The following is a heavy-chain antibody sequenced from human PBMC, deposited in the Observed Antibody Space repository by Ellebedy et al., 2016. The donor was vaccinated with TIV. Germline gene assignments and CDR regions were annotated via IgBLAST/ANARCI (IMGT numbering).Heavy chain of an antibody. CDR1: GFTFRNYG. CDR3: AKEPELHAGTWYYDL. J-gene: IGHJ2*01. V-gene: IGHV3-30*18. CDR2: VAFDGSIK. Sequence: GESLKISCVASGFTFRNYGMHWVRRTPGKGLGWVAVVAFDGSIKYYTESVKGRFTISRDNSENTLYLQMNSLRPEDTAVYFCAKEPELHAGTWYYDLWGRGTLVTVSS. D-gene: IGHD1-7*01.